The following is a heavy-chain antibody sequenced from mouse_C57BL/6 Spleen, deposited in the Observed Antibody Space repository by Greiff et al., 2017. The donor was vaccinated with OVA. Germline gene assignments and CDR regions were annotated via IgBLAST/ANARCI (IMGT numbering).Heavy chain of an antibody. D-gene: IGHD2-13*01. V-gene: IGHV1-22*01. J-gene: IGHJ2*01. CDR2: INPNNGGT. CDR3: ARPYYADSHYFDC. Sequence: VQLQQSGPELVKPGASVKMSCKASGYTFTDYNMHWVKQSHGKSLEWIGYINPNNGGTSYNQKFKGKATLTVNKSSSTAYMELRSLTSEDSAVYYCARPYYADSHYFDCWGQGTTLTVSS. CDR1: GYTFTDYN.